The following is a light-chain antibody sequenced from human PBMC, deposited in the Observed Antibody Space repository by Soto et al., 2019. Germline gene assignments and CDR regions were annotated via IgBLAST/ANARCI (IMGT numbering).Light chain of an antibody. V-gene: IGLV2-14*01. CDR2: EVS. Sequence: QSVLTQPPSASGSPGQSVTISCTGTSSDIGGYNSVSWYQQHPGKAPRLMIYEVSNRPSGVSTRFSGSKSGNTASLTISGLQADDEADYYCSSYTTSNSWVFGGGTKVTVL. CDR1: SSDIGGYNS. CDR3: SSYTTSNSWV. J-gene: IGLJ3*02.